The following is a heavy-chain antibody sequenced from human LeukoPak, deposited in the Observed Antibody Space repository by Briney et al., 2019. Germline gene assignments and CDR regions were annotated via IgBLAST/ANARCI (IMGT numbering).Heavy chain of an antibody. CDR2: ISGSGGST. CDR3: ARQSFIYSSYNY. Sequence: HPGGSLRLSCAASGFTFSSYAMSWVRQAPGKGLEWVSAISGSGGSTYYADSVKGRFTISRDNSKNTLYLQMNSLRAEDTAVYYCARQSFIYSSYNYWGQGTLVTVSS. V-gene: IGHV3-23*01. D-gene: IGHD6-6*01. J-gene: IGHJ4*02. CDR1: GFTFSSYA.